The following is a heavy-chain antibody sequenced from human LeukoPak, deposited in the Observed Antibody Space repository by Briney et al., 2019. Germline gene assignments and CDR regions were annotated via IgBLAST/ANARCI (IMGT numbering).Heavy chain of an antibody. D-gene: IGHD3-22*01. J-gene: IGHJ4*02. CDR3: AREEGPYYDSSGDYFFDY. CDR2: ISSSSSYI. Sequence: GGSLRLSCAASGFTFSSYSMNWVRQAPGKGLEWVSSISSSSSYIYYADSVKGRFTISRDNAKNSLYLQMNSLRAEDTAVYYCAREEGPYYDSSGDYFFDYWGQGTLITVSS. CDR1: GFTFSSYS. V-gene: IGHV3-21*01.